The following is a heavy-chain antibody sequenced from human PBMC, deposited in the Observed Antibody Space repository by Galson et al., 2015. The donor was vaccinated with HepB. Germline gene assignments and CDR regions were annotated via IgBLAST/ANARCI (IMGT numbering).Heavy chain of an antibody. CDR3: AKNGLRLAARQGWFDP. CDR2: ISGSGGST. J-gene: IGHJ5*02. CDR1: GFTFSSYA. Sequence: SLRLSCAASGFTFSSYAMRWVRQAPGKGLEWVSAISGSGGSTYYADSVKGRFTISRDNSKNTLYLQMNSLRAEDTAVYYCAKNGLRLAARQGWFDPWGQGTLVTVSS. D-gene: IGHD6-6*01. V-gene: IGHV3-23*01.